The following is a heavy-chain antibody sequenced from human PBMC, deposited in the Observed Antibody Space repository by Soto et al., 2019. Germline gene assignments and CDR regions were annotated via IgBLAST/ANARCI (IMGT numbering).Heavy chain of an antibody. Sequence: QVQLVQSGAEVKKPGSSVKVSCKASGGTFSSYAISWVRQAPGQGLEWMGGSIPIFGTANYAQKFQGRVTITADESTSTAYMELSSLRSEDTAVYYWARTAYCCGGSCYDYHDYWGQGTLVTVSS. D-gene: IGHD2-15*01. CDR1: GGTFSSYA. CDR3: ARTAYCCGGSCYDYHDY. V-gene: IGHV1-69*01. CDR2: SIPIFGTA. J-gene: IGHJ4*02.